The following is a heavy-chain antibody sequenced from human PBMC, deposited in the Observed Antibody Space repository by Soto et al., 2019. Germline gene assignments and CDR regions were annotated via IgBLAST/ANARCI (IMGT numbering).Heavy chain of an antibody. V-gene: IGHV4-38-2*01. D-gene: IGHD5-18*01. CDR3: ARGRTPVRYSYAQAFYFDY. CDR2: TYHSGIT. J-gene: IGHJ4*02. Sequence: GKGLEWIGSTYHSGITHYAPSLRSRLTISVDTSKNQFSLKVRSVTAADTAVYYCARGRTPVRYSYAQAFYFDYWGQGTLVTVSS.